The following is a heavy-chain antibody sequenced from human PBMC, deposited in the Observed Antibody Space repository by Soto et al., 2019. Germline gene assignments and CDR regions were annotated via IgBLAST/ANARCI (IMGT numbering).Heavy chain of an antibody. Sequence: SETLSLTCTVSGGSISSYYWSWIRQPPGKGLEWIGYIYYSGSTNYNPSLKSRVTISVDTSKNQFSLKLSSVTAADTAVYYCACTVAGTGTYFDYWGQGTLVTVSS. V-gene: IGHV4-59*01. CDR1: GGSISSYY. CDR3: ACTVAGTGTYFDY. J-gene: IGHJ4*02. D-gene: IGHD6-19*01. CDR2: IYYSGST.